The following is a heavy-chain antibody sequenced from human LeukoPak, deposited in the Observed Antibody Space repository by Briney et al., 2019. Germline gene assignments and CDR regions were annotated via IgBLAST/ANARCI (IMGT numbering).Heavy chain of an antibody. CDR3: ATKQWLAPPPDS. D-gene: IGHD6-19*01. CDR1: GFTFSKYW. J-gene: IGHJ4*02. CDR2: INTDGTVT. V-gene: IGHV3-74*01. Sequence: VGSLRLSCAASGFTFSKYWMLWVRQAPGKGLESVSRINTDGTVTTYADSVKGRFTVSRDNADNTMFLQMNSARDEDTAVYYCATKQWLAPPPDSWGQGTPVTVSS.